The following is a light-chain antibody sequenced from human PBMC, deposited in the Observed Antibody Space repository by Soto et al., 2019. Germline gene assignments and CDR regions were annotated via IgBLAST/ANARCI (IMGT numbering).Light chain of an antibody. J-gene: IGKJ5*01. Sequence: EIVLTQSPGTLSLSPGERATLSCRASQSVSSSYLAWYQQKPGQAPRLLIYGASSRATGIPDRFSGSGSGTYFTLTISRLEPEDFAAYYCQQYGSSSPITFGQGTRLEIK. CDR2: GAS. V-gene: IGKV3-20*01. CDR3: QQYGSSSPIT. CDR1: QSVSSSY.